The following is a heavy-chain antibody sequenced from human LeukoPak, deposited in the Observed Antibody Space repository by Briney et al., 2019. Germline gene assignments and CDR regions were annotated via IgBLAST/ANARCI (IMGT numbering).Heavy chain of an antibody. D-gene: IGHD2-2*01. J-gene: IGHJ6*02. CDR3: TKPSGLAYCSSSTSPLLGFSGMDP. Sequence: GGSLRLSCAASGFTFSSYALSWVRRVPGKGLEWVSSISGSGARTYSADSVKGRFTISRDNSRDTVYLQMNSLRAEDTAIYYCTKPSGLAYCSSSTSPLLGFSGMDPWGPGTTVTVSS. CDR1: GFTFSSYA. CDR2: ISGSGART. V-gene: IGHV3-23*01.